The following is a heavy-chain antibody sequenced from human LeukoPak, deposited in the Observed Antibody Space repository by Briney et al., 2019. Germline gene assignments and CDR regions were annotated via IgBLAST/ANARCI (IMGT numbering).Heavy chain of an antibody. CDR1: GGSISSSSYY. CDR2: IYYSGST. J-gene: IGHJ4*02. V-gene: IGHV4-39*01. Sequence: SETLSLTCTVSGGSISSSSYYWGWIRQPPGKGLEWIGSIYYSGSTYYNPSLKSRVTISVDTSKNQFSLKLSSVTAADTAVYYCARRPVAAANSPLDYWGQGTLVTVSS. D-gene: IGHD6-13*01. CDR3: ARRPVAAANSPLDY.